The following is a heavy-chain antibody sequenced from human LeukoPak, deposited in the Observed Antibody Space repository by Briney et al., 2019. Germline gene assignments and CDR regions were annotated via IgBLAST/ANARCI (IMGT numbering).Heavy chain of an antibody. CDR1: GDSVSSDRVI. Sequence: SQTLSLTCAISGDSVSSDRVIWNWIRQSPSRGLEWLGRTYYRSKWSNDYAVSVKSRMTINADTSKNQFSLHLNSVTPEDTAVYYCARRLTQYDCFDPWGQGILVTVSS. V-gene: IGHV6-1*01. CDR3: ARRLTQYDCFDP. CDR2: TYYRSKWSN. J-gene: IGHJ5*02. D-gene: IGHD2-2*01.